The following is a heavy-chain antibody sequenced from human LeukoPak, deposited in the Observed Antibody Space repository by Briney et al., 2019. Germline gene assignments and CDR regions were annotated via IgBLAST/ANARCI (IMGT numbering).Heavy chain of an antibody. D-gene: IGHD4-17*01. J-gene: IGHJ4*02. CDR2: ISSSSSYT. V-gene: IGHV3-21*01. Sequence: GGALRLSCAASGFTFSSYGMNWVRQAPVKGLEWVSSISSSSSYTYYADSVKGRFTISRDNAKNSLYLQMNSLRAEDTAVYYCERVGDYGDYIDYWGQGTLVTVSS. CDR1: GFTFSSYG. CDR3: ERVGDYGDYIDY.